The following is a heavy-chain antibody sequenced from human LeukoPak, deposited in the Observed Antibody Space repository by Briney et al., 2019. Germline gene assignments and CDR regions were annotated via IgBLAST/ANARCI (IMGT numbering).Heavy chain of an antibody. CDR3: ARAPGKTTVFDY. CDR2: IYYSGST. D-gene: IGHD4-11*01. J-gene: IGHJ4*02. Sequence: SETLSLTCTVSGGSISSYYWSWIRQPPGKGLEWIGYIYYSGSTNYNPSLKSRVTISVDTSKNQFSLKLSSVTAADTAVYYCARAPGKTTVFDYWGQGTLVTVSS. CDR1: GGSISSYY. V-gene: IGHV4-59*01.